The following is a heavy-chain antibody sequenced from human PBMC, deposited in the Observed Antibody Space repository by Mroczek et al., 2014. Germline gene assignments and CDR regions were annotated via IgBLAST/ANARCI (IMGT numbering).Heavy chain of an antibody. CDR1: GGSISMVVIL. CDR2: SFTWEH. CDR3: AREARGYSYGYDDY. D-gene: IGHD5-18*01. Sequence: GPGLVKTFTRPPSPLQPATVSGGSISMVVILGAGSAXTQGRAWSGLGTSFTWEHLLNPSLKSRVTISVDTSKNQXSLKLSSVTAADTAVYYCAREARGYSYGYDDYWGQGTLVTVSS. V-gene: IGHV4-31*03. J-gene: IGHJ4*02.